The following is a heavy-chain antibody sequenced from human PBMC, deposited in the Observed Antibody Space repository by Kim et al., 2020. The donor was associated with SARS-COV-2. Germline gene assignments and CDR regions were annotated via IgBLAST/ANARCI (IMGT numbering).Heavy chain of an antibody. CDR1: GGSISSGGYY. D-gene: IGHD6-19*01. J-gene: IGHJ5*02. Sequence: SETLSLTCTVSGGSISSGGYYWSWIRQHPGKGLEWIGYIYYSGSTYYNPSLKSRVTISVDTSKNQFSLKLSSVTAADTAVYYCARGTVAGDWFDPWGQGTLVTVSS. CDR3: ARGTVAGDWFDP. V-gene: IGHV4-31*03. CDR2: IYYSGST.